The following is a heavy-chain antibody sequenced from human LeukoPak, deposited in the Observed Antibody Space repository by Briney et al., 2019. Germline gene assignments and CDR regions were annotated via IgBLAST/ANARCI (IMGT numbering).Heavy chain of an antibody. J-gene: IGHJ4*02. CDR1: GYSISSGYY. Sequence: SETLSLTCSVSGYSISSGYYWDWIRQPPGKGLEWIAGIYHSGKSYYNPSLKSRVTISVDTSKNQFSLKLSSVTAADTAVYYCARLDLTGTTGNYFDYWGQGTLVTVSS. V-gene: IGHV4-38-2*02. CDR2: IYHSGKS. CDR3: ARLDLTGTTGNYFDY. D-gene: IGHD1-20*01.